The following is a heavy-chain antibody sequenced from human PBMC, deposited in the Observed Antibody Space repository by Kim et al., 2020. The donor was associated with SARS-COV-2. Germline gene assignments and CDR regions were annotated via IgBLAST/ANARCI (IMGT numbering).Heavy chain of an antibody. J-gene: IGHJ4*02. D-gene: IGHD4-17*01. Sequence: SETLSLTCTVSGGSISSGDYYLTWIRQPPGKGLEWIGHILNSGSTYYKPSLKSRVTISSDTSKNHFSLELRSVTAADTAVYFCARLDYGDFKTTNTIDYWGQGTLVTGSS. CDR3: ARLDYGDFKTTNTIDY. V-gene: IGHV4-30-4*01. CDR2: ILNSGST. CDR1: GGSISSGDYY.